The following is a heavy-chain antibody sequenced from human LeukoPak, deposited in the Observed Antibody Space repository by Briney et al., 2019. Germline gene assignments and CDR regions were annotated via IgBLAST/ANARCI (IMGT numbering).Heavy chain of an antibody. D-gene: IGHD2-2*01. J-gene: IGHJ5*02. Sequence: ASVKVSCKASGYTFTSYGISWVRQAPGQGLEWMGWISAYNGNTNYAQKLQGRVTMTTDTSMSTAYMELRSLRSDDTAVYYCARDQGSRYQLLSGWFDPWGQGTLVTVSS. CDR3: ARDQGSRYQLLSGWFDP. CDR2: ISAYNGNT. V-gene: IGHV1-18*01. CDR1: GYTFTSYG.